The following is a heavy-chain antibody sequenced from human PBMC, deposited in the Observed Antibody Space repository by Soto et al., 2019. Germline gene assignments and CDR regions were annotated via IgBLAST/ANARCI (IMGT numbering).Heavy chain of an antibody. CDR3: AREVDTAMVGAINWFDP. CDR2: IKQDGSEK. J-gene: IGHJ5*02. D-gene: IGHD5-18*01. Sequence: PGGSLRLSCAASGFTFSSYWMSWVRQAPGKGLEWVANIKQDGSEKYYVDSVKGRFTISRDNAKNSLYLQMNSLRAEDTAVYYCAREVDTAMVGAINWFDPWGQGTLVTVSS. CDR1: GFTFSSYW. V-gene: IGHV3-7*01.